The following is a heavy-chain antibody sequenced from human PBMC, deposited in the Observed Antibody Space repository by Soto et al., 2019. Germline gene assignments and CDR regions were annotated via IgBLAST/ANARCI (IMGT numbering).Heavy chain of an antibody. D-gene: IGHD1-26*01. CDR1: GFTFGNHG. Sequence: GRSLRLFSAASGFTFGNHGMNWVRQAPGKGLEWVSSTSSSSSYIYYADSVQGRFTISRDNAKNSLYLEMNSLTAADTAVYYCVRDRIVGATGRGKDFDYWGQGTLVTVS. J-gene: IGHJ4*02. CDR3: VRDRIVGATGRGKDFDY. CDR2: TSSSSSYI. V-gene: IGHV3-21*01.